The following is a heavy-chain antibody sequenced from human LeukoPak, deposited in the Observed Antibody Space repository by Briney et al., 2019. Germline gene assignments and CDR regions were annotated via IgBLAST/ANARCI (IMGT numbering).Heavy chain of an antibody. D-gene: IGHD3-10*02. V-gene: IGHV3-48*03. CDR1: GFTFSNE. J-gene: IGHJ6*04. CDR2: ISSSGSTI. Sequence: GGSLRLSCAASGFTFSNEMNWVRQAPGKGLEWVSYISSSGSTIYYADSVKGRFTISRDNAKNSLYLQMNSLGAEDTAVYYCAELGITMIGGVWGKGTTVIISS. CDR3: AELGITMIGGV.